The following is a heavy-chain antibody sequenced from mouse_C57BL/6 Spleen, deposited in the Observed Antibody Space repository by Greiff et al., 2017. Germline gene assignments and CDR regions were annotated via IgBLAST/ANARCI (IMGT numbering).Heavy chain of an antibody. CDR3: ARQDPYYYGSSYDAMDY. D-gene: IGHD1-1*01. CDR1: GFTFSSYT. J-gene: IGHJ4*01. Sequence: EVKLVESGGGLVKPGGSLKLSCAASGFTFSSYTMSWVRQTPEKRLEWVATISGGGGNTYYPDSVKGRFTISRDNAMNTLYLQMSSLRSEDTALYYGARQDPYYYGSSYDAMDYWGQGTSVTVSS. V-gene: IGHV5-9*01. CDR2: ISGGGGNT.